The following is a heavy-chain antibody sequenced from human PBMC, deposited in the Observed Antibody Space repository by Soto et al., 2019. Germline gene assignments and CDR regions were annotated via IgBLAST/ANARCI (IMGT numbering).Heavy chain of an antibody. CDR2: ISAYNGNT. CDR3: ARDIGLRRLDDYGDPVRY. Sequence: QVPLVQSGAEVRKTGALVKVTCKASGYTFTSYGISWVRQAPGQGLEWMGWISAYNGNTNYAQKLQGRVTMTTDTSTSTAYMELRSLRSDDTAVYYCARDIGLRRLDDYGDPVRYWGQGTLVTVSS. V-gene: IGHV1-18*01. CDR1: GYTFTSYG. D-gene: IGHD4-17*01. J-gene: IGHJ4*02.